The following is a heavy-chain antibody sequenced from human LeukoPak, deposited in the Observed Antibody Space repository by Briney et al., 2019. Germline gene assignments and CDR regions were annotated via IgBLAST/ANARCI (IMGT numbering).Heavy chain of an antibody. CDR1: GVTFSSYA. D-gene: IGHD4-17*01. V-gene: IGHV3-30-3*01. Sequence: SGRSLRLSCAASGVTFSSYAMHWVRQAPGKGLEWVAVISYDGSNKYYADSVRGRFTISRDNSKNTLYLQMNSLRAEDTAVYYCAREVTPDSFFDYWGQGTLVTVSS. J-gene: IGHJ4*02. CDR3: AREVTPDSFFDY. CDR2: ISYDGSNK.